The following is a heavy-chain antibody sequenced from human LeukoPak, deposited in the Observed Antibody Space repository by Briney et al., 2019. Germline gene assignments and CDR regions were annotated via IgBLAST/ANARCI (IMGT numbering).Heavy chain of an antibody. CDR3: ARGQLGFCSGGSCS. D-gene: IGHD2-15*01. CDR2: ISSSGNTI. Sequence: PGGSLRLSCAASGFTFSSYRMNWVRQAPGKGLEWVSYISSSGNTIYYADSVKGRFTISRDNAKNSLYLQMNSLRAEDTAVYHCARGQLGFCSGGSCSWGQGTLVTVSS. V-gene: IGHV3-48*03. J-gene: IGHJ4*02. CDR1: GFTFSSYR.